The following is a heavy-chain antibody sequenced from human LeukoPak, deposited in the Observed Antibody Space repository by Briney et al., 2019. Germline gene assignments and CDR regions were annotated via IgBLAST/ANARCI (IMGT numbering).Heavy chain of an antibody. CDR2: IIPIFGTA. CDR1: GGTFSSYA. CDR3: ARHLDIVATTLIDY. D-gene: IGHD5-12*01. J-gene: IGHJ4*02. V-gene: IGHV1-69*06. Sequence: SVKVSCKVSGGTFSSYAISWVRQAPGQGLEWMGRIIPIFGTANYAQKFQGRVTITADKSTSTAYMELSSLRSEDTAVYYCARHLDIVATTLIDYWGQGTLVTVSS.